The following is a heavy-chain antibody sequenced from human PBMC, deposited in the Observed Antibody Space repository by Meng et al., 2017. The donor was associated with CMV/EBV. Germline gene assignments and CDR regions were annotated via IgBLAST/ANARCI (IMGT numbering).Heavy chain of an antibody. J-gene: IGHJ6*02. V-gene: IGHV1-18*01. D-gene: IGHD1/OR15-1a*01. CDR2: ISGYNANT. Sequence: ASVKVSCKASGYTFTTFGISWVRQAHGQGLEWMGWISGYNANTKYAQKFQGRVTMTTDTSTSTAYMELRSLRSDDTAVYYCARGRLTGTTLYYGMDVWGQGTTVTVSS. CDR3: ARGRLTGTTLYYGMDV. CDR1: GYTFTTFG.